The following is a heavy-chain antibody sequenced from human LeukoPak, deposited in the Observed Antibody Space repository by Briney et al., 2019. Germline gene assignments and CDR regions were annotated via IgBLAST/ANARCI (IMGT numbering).Heavy chain of an antibody. Sequence: LRLACAGTALRWGSVEMAWVRLSSRKRLEWVAVISRDGSDKYYGESVKGRFNISRDNSKNTVYLEISSLRVEDTAVYYCARDYLSSGWFVASYDYWGRGTLVTVSS. J-gene: IGHJ4*02. D-gene: IGHD6-19*01. CDR2: ISRDGSDK. CDR3: ARDYLSSGWFVASYDY. V-gene: IGHV3-30*03. CDR1: ALRWGSVE.